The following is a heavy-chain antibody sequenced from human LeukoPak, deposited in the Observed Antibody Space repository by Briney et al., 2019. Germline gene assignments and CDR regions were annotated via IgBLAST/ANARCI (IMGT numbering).Heavy chain of an antibody. CDR1: GFAFSTYS. V-gene: IGHV3-48*01. Sequence: GGSLRLSCATSGFAFSTYSMNWVRQAPGKGLEWISYIISSSSVIYYADSVKGRFTISRDNAKSSLYLQMNSLRAEDTAVYYCERARPGYHTPPYYFDFWGQGTLVTVSP. J-gene: IGHJ4*02. CDR3: ERARPGYHTPPYYFDF. D-gene: IGHD3-16*02. CDR2: IISSSSVI.